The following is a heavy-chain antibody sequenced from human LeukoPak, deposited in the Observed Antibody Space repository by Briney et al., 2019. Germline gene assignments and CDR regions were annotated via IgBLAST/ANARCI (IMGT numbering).Heavy chain of an antibody. D-gene: IGHD1-14*01. CDR1: GFIFSAYW. J-gene: IGHJ4*02. Sequence: PGGSLRLSCVGSGFIFSAYWMAWVRQAPGKGPEWVANINEDGGEERYVDSVRGRFTISRDNTKNSLSLQMNSLRAEDTAVYYCARDYNRSPKMVSAFDYWGQGTLVTVSS. CDR2: INEDGGEE. V-gene: IGHV3-7*01. CDR3: ARDYNRSPKMVSAFDY.